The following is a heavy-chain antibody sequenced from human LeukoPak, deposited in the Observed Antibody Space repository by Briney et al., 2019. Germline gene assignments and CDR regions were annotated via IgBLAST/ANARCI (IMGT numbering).Heavy chain of an antibody. CDR2: IKSKTDGGTT. CDR3: TTDAPYLGD. CDR1: GFTHSNAW. V-gene: IGHV3-15*01. J-gene: IGHJ4*02. D-gene: IGHD3-16*01. Sequence: GGSLRLSCAASGFTHSNAWMSWVRQAAGKGVEWVGCIKSKTDGGTTDYAAPVKRRFTISRDDSKNTLYLQMNSLKTEDTAVYYCTTDAPYLGDWGQGTLVTVSS.